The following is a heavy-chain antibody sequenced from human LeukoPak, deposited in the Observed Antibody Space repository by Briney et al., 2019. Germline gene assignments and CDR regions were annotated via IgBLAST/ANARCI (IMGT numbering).Heavy chain of an antibody. CDR2: INHSGST. D-gene: IGHD2-15*01. CDR1: GGSISSSSYY. J-gene: IGHJ6*02. CDR3: ARGSHKTVPNCSGGSCYYYGMDV. V-gene: IGHV4-39*07. Sequence: KPSETLSLTCTVSGGSISSSSYYWSWIRQPPGKGLEWIGEINHSGSTNYNPSLKSRVTISVDTSKNQFSLKLSSVTAADTAVYYCARGSHKTVPNCSGGSCYYYGMDVWGQGTTVTVSS.